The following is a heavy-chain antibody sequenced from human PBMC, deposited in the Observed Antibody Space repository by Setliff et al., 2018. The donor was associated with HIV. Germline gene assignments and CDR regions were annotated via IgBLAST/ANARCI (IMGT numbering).Heavy chain of an antibody. CDR1: NYTLINYG. CDR2: IGTYNGDT. D-gene: IGHD3-10*01. Sequence: ASVKVSCKASNYTLINYGVSWVRQAPGQGLEWMGWIGTYNGDTNYAQKFQGRVTMTTDTSTSTAYMELRSLISDDTAVYYCAREGLWFGDRGYYMDVWGTGTAVTVSS. V-gene: IGHV1-18*01. J-gene: IGHJ6*03. CDR3: AREGLWFGDRGYYMDV.